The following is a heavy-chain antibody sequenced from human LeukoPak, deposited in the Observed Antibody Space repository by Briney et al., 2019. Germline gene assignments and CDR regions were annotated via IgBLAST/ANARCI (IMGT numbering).Heavy chain of an antibody. CDR3: ARAMVRGGIEY. CDR2: IYYSGST. D-gene: IGHD3-10*01. V-gene: IGHV4-59*01. J-gene: IGHJ4*02. Sequence: SETLSLTCTVSGGSISSYYWSWIRQPPGKGLEWIGYIYYSGSTNYNPSLKSRVTISVDTSKNQFSLKLSSVTAADTAVYYCARAMVRGGIEYWGQGTLVTVSS. CDR1: GGSISSYY.